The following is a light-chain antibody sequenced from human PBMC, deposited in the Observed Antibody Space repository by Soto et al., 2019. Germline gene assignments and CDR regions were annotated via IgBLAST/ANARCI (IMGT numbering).Light chain of an antibody. CDR1: QSISSW. Sequence: DFQMTQSPSTLSASVGDSVTITCRASQSISSWLAWYQQKPGKAPKILIYDASSLESGAPSRFSGSGSGTEFTLTISSLQPDDFATYYCQQYNSYWTFGQGTKVDIK. J-gene: IGKJ1*01. CDR3: QQYNSYWT. V-gene: IGKV1-5*01. CDR2: DAS.